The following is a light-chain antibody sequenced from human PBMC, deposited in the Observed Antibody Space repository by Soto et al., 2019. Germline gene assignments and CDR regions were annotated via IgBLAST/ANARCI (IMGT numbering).Light chain of an antibody. Sequence: QSVLAQPASVSGSPGQSITISCTGTSSDVGAYTSVSWYQHHPDKAPKVMIYEVNKRPSGVSLRFSGSKSGNTASLTISGLQADDEANYYCSSYTTSTSFILFGGGTKVTVL. J-gene: IGLJ2*01. CDR1: SSDVGAYTS. V-gene: IGLV2-14*01. CDR2: EVN. CDR3: SSYTTSTSFIL.